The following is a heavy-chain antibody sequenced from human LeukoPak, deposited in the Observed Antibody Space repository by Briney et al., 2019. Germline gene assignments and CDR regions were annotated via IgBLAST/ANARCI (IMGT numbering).Heavy chain of an antibody. CDR1: GLTFTSHG. D-gene: IGHD1-26*01. V-gene: IGHV3-30*02. CDR2: VRNDASDT. CDR3: AKDPYSRAFEYFQH. J-gene: IGHJ1*01. Sequence: GTSLRLSCTTSGLTFTSHGFHWLRQVVGKRLEWVAFVRNDASDTYHANSVKGRFSISRDNSKNTLYLQMNSLRTEDTAVYYCAKDPYSRAFEYFQHWGQGTLVTVSS.